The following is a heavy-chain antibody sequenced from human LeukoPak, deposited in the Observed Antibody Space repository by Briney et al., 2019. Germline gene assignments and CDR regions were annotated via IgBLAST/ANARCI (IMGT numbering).Heavy chain of an antibody. J-gene: IGHJ3*02. Sequence: ASVKVSCKASGYTFTSYGISWVRQAPGQGLEWMGWISAYNGNTNYAQKLQGRVTMTTDTSTSTAYMELRSPRSDDTAVYYCARDYRRRLWFGELLLRGDIDAFDIWGQGTMVTVSS. V-gene: IGHV1-18*04. D-gene: IGHD3-10*01. CDR1: GYTFTSYG. CDR2: ISAYNGNT. CDR3: ARDYRRRLWFGELLLRGDIDAFDI.